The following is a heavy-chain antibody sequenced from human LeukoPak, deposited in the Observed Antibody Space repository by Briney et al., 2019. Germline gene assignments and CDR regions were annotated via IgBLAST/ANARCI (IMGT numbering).Heavy chain of an antibody. CDR2: ISYDGSNK. V-gene: IGHV3-30-3*01. CDR1: GFTFSSYA. Sequence: PGGSLRLSCAASGFTFSSYAMHWVRQAPGKGLEWVAVISYDGSNKYYADSVKGRFTISRDNSKNTLYLQMNSLRAEDTAVYYCARDPGYCSSTSCPVAAFDIWGQGTMVTVSS. J-gene: IGHJ3*02. D-gene: IGHD2-2*01. CDR3: ARDPGYCSSTSCPVAAFDI.